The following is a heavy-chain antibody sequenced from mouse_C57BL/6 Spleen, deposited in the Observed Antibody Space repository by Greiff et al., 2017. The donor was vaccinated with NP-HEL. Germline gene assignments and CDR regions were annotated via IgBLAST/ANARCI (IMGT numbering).Heavy chain of an antibody. Sequence: QVQLQQSGPELEKPGASVKISCKASGYAFSSSWMNWVKQRPGKGLEWIGRIYPGDGDTNYNGKFKGKATLTADKSSSTAYMQLSSLTSEDSAVYFCARRYDYDDAMDYWGQGTSVTVSS. CDR3: ARRYDYDDAMDY. V-gene: IGHV1-82*01. D-gene: IGHD2-4*01. J-gene: IGHJ4*01. CDR2: IYPGDGDT. CDR1: GYAFSSSW.